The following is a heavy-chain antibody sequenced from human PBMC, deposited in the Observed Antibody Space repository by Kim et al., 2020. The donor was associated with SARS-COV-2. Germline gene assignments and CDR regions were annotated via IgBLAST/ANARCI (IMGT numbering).Heavy chain of an antibody. CDR2: ISYDGSNK. CDR1: GFTFSSYA. D-gene: IGHD3-10*01. V-gene: IGHV3-30*09. Sequence: GGSLRLSCAASGFTFSSYAMHWVRQAPGKGLEWVAVISYDGSNKYYADSVKGRFAISRDNSKNTLYLQMNSLRAEDTAVYYCARELVESADYYGSGSYSTDAFDIWGQGTMVTVSS. J-gene: IGHJ3*02. CDR3: ARELVESADYYGSGSYSTDAFDI.